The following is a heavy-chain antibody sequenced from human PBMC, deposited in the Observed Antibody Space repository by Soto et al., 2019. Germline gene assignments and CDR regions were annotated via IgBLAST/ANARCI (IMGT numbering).Heavy chain of an antibody. D-gene: IGHD5-18*01. J-gene: IGHJ4*02. CDR3: AKSSGYSSPGPFDY. CDR1: GFTFSSYA. V-gene: IGHV3-23*01. CDR2: IRGRGDST. Sequence: GGSLRLSCAASGFTFSSYAMSWVRQAPGKGLEWVSGIRGRGDSTNYADSVKGRFTISRDNSKTTLYLQMNSLRAEDTAVYYCAKSSGYSSPGPFDYWGQGTLVTVSS.